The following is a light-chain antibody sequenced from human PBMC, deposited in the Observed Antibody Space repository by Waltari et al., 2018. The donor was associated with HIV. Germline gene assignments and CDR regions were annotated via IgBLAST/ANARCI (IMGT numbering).Light chain of an antibody. J-gene: IGLJ2*01. CDR3: ETWDSSLNAVV. V-gene: IGLV1-44*01. CDR2: YNN. CDR1: TANIGSNS. Sequence: QSVLTQPRSASGTPGQGVTISCSGSTANIGSNSVNWYQQFPGEAPKLLINYNNQRPSGVPDRFSGSKSGTSASLAFSGLQSEDEADYYCETWDSSLNAVVFGGGTKLTVL.